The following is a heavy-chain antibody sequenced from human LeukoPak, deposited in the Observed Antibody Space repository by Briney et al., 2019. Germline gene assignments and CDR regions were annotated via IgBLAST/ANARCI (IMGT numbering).Heavy chain of an antibody. V-gene: IGHV1-18*01. CDR3: ARGGNSGWRTPNDDY. Sequence: EASVKVSCKASGYTFTSYGISWVRQAPGQGLEWMGWSPYNGNTNYAQKLQGRVTMTTDTSTSTAYMELRSLRSDDTAVYYCARGGNSGWRTPNDDYWGQGTLVTVSS. CDR1: GYTFTSYG. D-gene: IGHD6-19*01. CDR2: SPYNGNT. J-gene: IGHJ4*02.